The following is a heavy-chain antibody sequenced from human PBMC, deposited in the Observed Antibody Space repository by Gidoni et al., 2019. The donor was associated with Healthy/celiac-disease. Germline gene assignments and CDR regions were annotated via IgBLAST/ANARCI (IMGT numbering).Heavy chain of an antibody. CDR3: ASEGGVSSLDY. V-gene: IGHV1-2*02. Sequence: QVQLVQSGAEVKKPGASVTVSCTASGYTFTGYYMQWVRKAPGQGLEWMGWINPKSGGTNYAQKFQGRVNMTRDTSISTAYLGLSRLRSDDTAVYYCASEGGVSSLDYWGQGTLVTVSS. CDR2: INPKSGGT. CDR1: GYTFTGYY. D-gene: IGHD1-26*01. J-gene: IGHJ4*02.